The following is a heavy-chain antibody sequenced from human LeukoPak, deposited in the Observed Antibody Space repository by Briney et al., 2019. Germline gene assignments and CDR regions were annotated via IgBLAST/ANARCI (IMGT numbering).Heavy chain of an antibody. CDR2: ISGSGGST. Sequence: GGSLRLSCAASGFTFSSYAMSWVRQAPGKGLGWVSAISGSGGSTYYADSVKGRFTISRDNSKNTLYLQMNSLRAEDTAVYYCAKDVYYYDSSSYYREEFDYWGQGTLVTVSS. CDR1: GFTFSSYA. D-gene: IGHD3-22*01. CDR3: AKDVYYYDSSSYYREEFDY. V-gene: IGHV3-23*01. J-gene: IGHJ4*02.